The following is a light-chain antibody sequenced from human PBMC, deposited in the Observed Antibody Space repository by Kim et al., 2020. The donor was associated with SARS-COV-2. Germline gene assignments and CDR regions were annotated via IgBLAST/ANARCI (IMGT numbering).Light chain of an antibody. CDR3: QQYYSTLT. V-gene: IGKV4-1*01. CDR1: RSVLYSSDNRTY. CDR2: WAS. J-gene: IGKJ4*01. Sequence: RATINCKSSRSVLYSSDNRTYLAWYQQKPGQPPKLLIHWASTRESGVPDRFSGSGSGTDFTLTISSLQAEDVAVYYCQQYYSTLTFGGGTKVDIK.